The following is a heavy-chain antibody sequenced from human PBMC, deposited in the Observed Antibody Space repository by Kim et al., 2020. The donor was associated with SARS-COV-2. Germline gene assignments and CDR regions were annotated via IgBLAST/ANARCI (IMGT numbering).Heavy chain of an antibody. J-gene: IGHJ4*02. CDR3: ASNWNSDY. Sequence: GGSLRLSCSASGFPFSGYAMVWVRQAPGKGLEYVSAISNNGGSTFYTDSVKGRFTISRDNSKNTVYLQMSSLRVEDTAVYYCASNWNSDYWGQGTLVTVSS. CDR2: ISNNGGST. D-gene: IGHD1-7*01. CDR1: GFPFSGYA. V-gene: IGHV3-64D*06.